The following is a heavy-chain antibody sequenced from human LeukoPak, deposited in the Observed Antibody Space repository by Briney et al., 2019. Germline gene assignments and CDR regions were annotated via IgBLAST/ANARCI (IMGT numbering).Heavy chain of an antibody. V-gene: IGHV4-34*01. Sequence: SETLSLTCAVYGGSFSGYYWSWIRQPPGKGLEWIGEINHSGSTNYNPSLKSRVTISVDTSKNQFSLKLSSVTAADTAVYYCAREYCSGGSCYSGWFDPWGQGTLVTVSS. CDR3: AREYCSGGSCYSGWFDP. D-gene: IGHD2-15*01. CDR2: INHSGST. J-gene: IGHJ5*02. CDR1: GGSFSGYY.